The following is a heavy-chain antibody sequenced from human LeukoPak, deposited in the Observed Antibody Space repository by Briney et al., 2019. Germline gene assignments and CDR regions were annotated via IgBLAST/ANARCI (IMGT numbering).Heavy chain of an antibody. Sequence: GGSLRLSCAASGFTFSSYWMHWVRQAPGKGLVWVSHISGGGISTSDAESVRGRFTISRDNAKNTLYLQMHSLRPEDTAVYYCVRDYSYAMDVWGQGTTVTVSS. J-gene: IGHJ6*02. D-gene: IGHD2-21*01. CDR3: VRDYSYAMDV. CDR1: GFTFSSYW. CDR2: ISGGGIST. V-gene: IGHV3-74*01.